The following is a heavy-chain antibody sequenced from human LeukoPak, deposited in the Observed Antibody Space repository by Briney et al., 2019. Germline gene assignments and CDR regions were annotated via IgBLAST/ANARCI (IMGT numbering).Heavy chain of an antibody. D-gene: IGHD1-26*01. V-gene: IGHV1-18*01. CDR3: ARGGRWELPRPYAFDV. J-gene: IGHJ3*01. Sequence: GALVKVSCKASGYTFTSYGISWVRQAPGQGLEWLGWISVYNGHTNYAQKLQGRVTMTTDTSTTTAYMELRTLRSDDTAVYYCARGGRWELPRPYAFDVWGQGTVVTVSS. CDR1: GYTFTSYG. CDR2: ISVYNGHT.